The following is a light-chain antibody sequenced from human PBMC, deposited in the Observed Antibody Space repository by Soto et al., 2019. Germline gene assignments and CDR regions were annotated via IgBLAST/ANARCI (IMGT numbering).Light chain of an antibody. Sequence: DIVMTQSPDSLAVSLGERASINCKSSQSILLSSNNKNYLAWYQQRPGQPPKLLIYWASTRESGVPDRFSGSGSGTDFTLTISSLQAEDVAVYYCQQYYSTVWTFVQGTKVEIK. J-gene: IGKJ1*01. CDR1: QSILLSSNNKNY. CDR2: WAS. CDR3: QQYYSTVWT. V-gene: IGKV4-1*01.